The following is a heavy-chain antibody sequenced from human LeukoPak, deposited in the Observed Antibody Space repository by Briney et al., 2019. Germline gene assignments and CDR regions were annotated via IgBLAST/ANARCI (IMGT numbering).Heavy chain of an antibody. Sequence: SETLSLTCTVSGGSISSSSYYWGWIRQPPGKGLEWIGSIYYSGSTYYNPSLKSRVTISVDTSKNQISLEVTSVTAADTAVYYCARDGGYGHYDYWGRGTLVTVSS. CDR3: ARDGGYGHYDY. CDR2: IYYSGST. V-gene: IGHV4-39*07. J-gene: IGHJ4*02. CDR1: GGSISSSSYY. D-gene: IGHD5-18*01.